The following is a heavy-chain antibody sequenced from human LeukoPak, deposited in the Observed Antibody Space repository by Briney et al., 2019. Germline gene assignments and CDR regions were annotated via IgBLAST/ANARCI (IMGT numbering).Heavy chain of an antibody. CDR2: ISSSSSSI. V-gene: IGHV3-21*01. CDR3: ARSGYNWNDVIFFDY. Sequence: PGRSLRLSCAASGFTFSSYAMHWVRQAPGKGLEWVSSISSSSSSIYYADSVKGRFTISRDNAKNSLYLQMNSLRAEDTAVYYCARSGYNWNDVIFFDYWGQGTLVTVSS. J-gene: IGHJ4*02. CDR1: GFTFSSYA. D-gene: IGHD1-1*01.